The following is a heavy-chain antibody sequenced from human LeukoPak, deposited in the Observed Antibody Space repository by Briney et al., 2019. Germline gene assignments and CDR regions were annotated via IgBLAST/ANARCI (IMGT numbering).Heavy chain of an antibody. J-gene: IGHJ4*02. D-gene: IGHD2-2*01. CDR1: GFTFDEHA. CDR3: TRGSEYQLPSADC. Sequence: PGGSLRLSCTASGFTFDEHAMSWVRQAPGKGLEWVAFIKSNVYGGPTEYAASVKGRFTISRDDSKSIAYLQMNSLLTEDTAMYYCTRGSEYQLPSADCWGQGTLVTVSS. V-gene: IGHV3-49*04. CDR2: IKSNVYGGPT.